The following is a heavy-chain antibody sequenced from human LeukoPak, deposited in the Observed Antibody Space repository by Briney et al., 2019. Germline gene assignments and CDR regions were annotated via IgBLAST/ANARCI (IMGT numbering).Heavy chain of an antibody. Sequence: LSETLSLTCTVSGGSISGYYWSWVRQPPGKGLEWIGYIYDSGTTNYNPSLNSRVTMSEDTSKNQFSLQLSSVTAADTAVYYCARKVESKWFDPWGQGRVVGVSS. J-gene: IGHJ5*02. V-gene: IGHV4-59*01. D-gene: IGHD1-1*01. CDR1: GGSISGYY. CDR3: ARKVESKWFDP. CDR2: IYDSGTT.